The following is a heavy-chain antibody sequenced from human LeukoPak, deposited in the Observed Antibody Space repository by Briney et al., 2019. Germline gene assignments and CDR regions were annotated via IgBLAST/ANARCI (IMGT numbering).Heavy chain of an antibody. Sequence: SVKVSCKASGGTFSSYAISWVRQAPGQGLEWMGRIIPIFGTANYAQKFQGRVTITAEESTSTAYMELSSLRSDDTAVYYCARASDRYSSESPWGQGTLVTVSS. CDR2: IIPIFGTA. V-gene: IGHV1-69*01. D-gene: IGHD5-18*01. CDR3: ARASDRYSSESP. J-gene: IGHJ5*02. CDR1: GGTFSSYA.